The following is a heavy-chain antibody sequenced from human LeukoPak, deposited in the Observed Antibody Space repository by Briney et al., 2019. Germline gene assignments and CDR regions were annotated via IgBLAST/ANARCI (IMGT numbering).Heavy chain of an antibody. CDR1: GGTFSSYA. D-gene: IGHD2-2*01. CDR3: ARNYRSEYQLPPYYYYYYMDV. Sequence: SVKVSCKASGGTFSSYAISWVRQAPVQGLEWMGRIIPIFGTANYAQKFQGRVTITADKSTSTAYMELSSLRSEDTAVYYCARNYRSEYQLPPYYYYYYMDVWGKGTTVTVSS. J-gene: IGHJ6*03. CDR2: IIPIFGTA. V-gene: IGHV1-69*06.